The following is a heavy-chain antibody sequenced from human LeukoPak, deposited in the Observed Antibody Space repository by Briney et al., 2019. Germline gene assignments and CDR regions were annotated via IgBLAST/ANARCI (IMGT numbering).Heavy chain of an antibody. Sequence: QTLSLTCVISGDSVASNSTACNWIRQSPSRGLEWLGRTYYRSRWYNDYAVSVKGRITINPDTSKNQFSLQLNSVTPEDTAVFYCARGGQGDGYSADEAFDFWGQGTVVTVS. V-gene: IGHV6-1*01. J-gene: IGHJ3*01. CDR1: GDSVASNSTA. D-gene: IGHD5-24*01. CDR3: ARGGQGDGYSADEAFDF. CDR2: TYYRSRWYN.